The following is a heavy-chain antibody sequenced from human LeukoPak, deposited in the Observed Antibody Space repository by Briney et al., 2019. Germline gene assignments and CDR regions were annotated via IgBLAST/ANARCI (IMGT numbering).Heavy chain of an antibody. V-gene: IGHV3-30*03. CDR2: ISYDGSNK. J-gene: IGHJ4*02. CDR3: VRDDETEGRALDY. D-gene: IGHD3-10*01. Sequence: GGSLRLSCAASGFTFSSYGMHWVRQAPGKGLEWVAVISYDGSNKYYADSVKGRFTISRDNSKNTLYLQMNSLRAEDTAVYYCVRDDETEGRALDYWGQGTLVTVSS. CDR1: GFTFSSYG.